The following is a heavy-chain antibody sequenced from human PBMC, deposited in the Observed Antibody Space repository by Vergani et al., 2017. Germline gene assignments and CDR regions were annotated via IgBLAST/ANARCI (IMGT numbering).Heavy chain of an antibody. J-gene: IGHJ2*01. CDR1: GGSISSYY. CDR2: IYYSGST. CDR3: ARDKYYYDSSGYYYRYFDL. Sequence: QVQLQESGPGLVKPSETLSLTCTVSGGSISSYYWSWIRQPPGKGLEWIGYIYYSGSTNYNPSLKSRVTISVDTSKNQFSLKLSSVTAADTAVYYWARDKYYYDSSGYYYRYFDLWGRGTLVTVSS. D-gene: IGHD3-22*01. V-gene: IGHV4-59*01.